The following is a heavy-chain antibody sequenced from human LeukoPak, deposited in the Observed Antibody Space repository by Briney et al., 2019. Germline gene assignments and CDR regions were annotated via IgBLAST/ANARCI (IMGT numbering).Heavy chain of an antibody. CDR3: ARDLNWGSFDAFDI. D-gene: IGHD7-27*01. V-gene: IGHV1-69*01. Sequence: ASVKVSCKASGGTFSSYAISWVRQAPGQGLEWMGGIIPIFGTANYAQKFQGRVTITADESTSTAYMELSSLRSEDTAVYYCARDLNWGSFDAFDISGQGTMVTVSS. CDR2: IIPIFGTA. J-gene: IGHJ3*02. CDR1: GGTFSSYA.